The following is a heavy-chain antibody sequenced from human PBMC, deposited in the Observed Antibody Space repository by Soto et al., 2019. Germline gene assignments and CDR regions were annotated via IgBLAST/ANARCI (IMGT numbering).Heavy chain of an antibody. CDR1: GFTVSSNY. CDR3: ARQLVDNYYYYMDV. CDR2: IYSGGST. Sequence: GGSLRLSCAASGFTVSSNYMSWVRQAPGKGLEWVSVIYSGGSTYYADSVKGRFTISRHNSKNTLYLQMNSLRAEDTAVYYCARQLVDNYYYYMDVWGKGTTVTVSS. J-gene: IGHJ6*03. D-gene: IGHD6-6*01. V-gene: IGHV3-53*04.